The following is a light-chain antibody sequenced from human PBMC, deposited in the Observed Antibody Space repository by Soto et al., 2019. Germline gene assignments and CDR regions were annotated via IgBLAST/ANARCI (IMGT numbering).Light chain of an antibody. CDR1: QGISSY. CDR3: QQLNSYPPF. CDR2: AAS. Sequence: DIQLTQSPSFLSASVGDRVTITCRASQGISSYLAWYQQKPGKAPKLLIYAASTLQSGVPSRFSGSGSETEFTLTISSLQPEDFATYYCQQLNSYPPFFGGGTKVEIK. J-gene: IGKJ4*01. V-gene: IGKV1-9*01.